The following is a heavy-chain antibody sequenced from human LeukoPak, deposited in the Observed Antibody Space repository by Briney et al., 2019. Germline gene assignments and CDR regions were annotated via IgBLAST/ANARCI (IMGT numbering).Heavy chain of an antibody. Sequence: SETLSLTCTVSGGSIRSSYYYWGWIRQPPGMGLEWIGAIYYSGSIYYNPSLKSRVTISLDTSKNQFSLEVSSVTAADTAVYYCATPRRESSPIDYWGQGTLVTVSS. CDR1: GGSIRSSYYY. V-gene: IGHV4-39*01. CDR2: IYYSGSI. J-gene: IGHJ4*02. CDR3: ATPRRESSPIDY.